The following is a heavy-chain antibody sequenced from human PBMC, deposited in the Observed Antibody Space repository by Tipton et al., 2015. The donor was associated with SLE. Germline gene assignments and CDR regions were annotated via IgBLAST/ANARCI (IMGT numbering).Heavy chain of an antibody. J-gene: IGHJ4*02. D-gene: IGHD4/OR15-4a*01. CDR3: AKGRGFGAIYPFDS. CDR2: ISGSGSHT. V-gene: IGHV3-23*01. CDR1: GFTFTTYR. Sequence: SLRLSCAASGFTFTTYRMNWVRRAPGKGLQWVSSISGSGSHTSYADSVKGRFTISRDRSNTLYLQTNSLRAEDTALYYCAKGRGFGAIYPFDSWGQGTLVTVSS.